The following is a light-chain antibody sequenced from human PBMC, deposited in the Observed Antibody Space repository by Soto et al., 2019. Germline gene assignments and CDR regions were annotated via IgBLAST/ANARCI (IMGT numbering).Light chain of an antibody. J-gene: IGLJ3*02. V-gene: IGLV2-8*01. CDR1: SSDVGGYTY. Sequence: QSVLTQPPSASGSHGQSVTISCTGTSSDVGGYTYVSWYQQHPGKAPKLMIYEVTKRPSGVPDRFSGSKSGNTASLTVSGLLAEDEDDYYCSSHAGINNVVFGGGTKVTVL. CDR2: EVT. CDR3: SSHAGINNVV.